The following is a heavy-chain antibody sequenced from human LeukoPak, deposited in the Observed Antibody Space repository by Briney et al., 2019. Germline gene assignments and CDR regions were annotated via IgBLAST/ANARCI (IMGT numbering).Heavy chain of an antibody. CDR1: GFTVSSNY. D-gene: IGHD3-10*01. CDR2: IYSGGST. V-gene: IGHV3-53*01. J-gene: IGHJ4*02. CDR3: ARTSADYGSGSYEDY. Sequence: PGGSLRLSCAAPGFTVSSNYMSWVRQAPGKGLEWVSVIYSGGSTYYADSVKGRFTISRDNSKNTLYLQMNSLRAEDTAVYYCARTSADYGSGSYEDYWGQGTLVTVSS.